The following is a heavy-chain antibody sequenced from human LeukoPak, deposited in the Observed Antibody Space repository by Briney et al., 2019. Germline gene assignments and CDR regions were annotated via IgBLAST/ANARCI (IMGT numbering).Heavy chain of an antibody. CDR3: ARDLGAFGFPGDY. Sequence: ASVKVSCKASGYTSTSYAMHWVRQAPGQRLEWMGWINAGNGNTKYSQKFQGRVTITRDTSASTAYMELSSLRSEDTAVYYCARDLGAFGFPGDYWGQGTLVTVSS. D-gene: IGHD3-10*01. CDR2: INAGNGNT. J-gene: IGHJ4*02. CDR1: GYTSTSYA. V-gene: IGHV1-3*01.